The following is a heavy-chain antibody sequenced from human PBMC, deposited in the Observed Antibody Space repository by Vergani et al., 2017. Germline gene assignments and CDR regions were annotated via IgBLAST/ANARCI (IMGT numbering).Heavy chain of an antibody. D-gene: IGHD3-22*01. CDR1: GFTFSSYS. Sequence: EVQLVESGGGLVQPGGSLRLSCAASGFTFSSYSMNWVRQAPGKGLEWVSYISSSSSTIYYADSVKGRFTISRDNAKNSLYLQMNSLRAEDTAVYYCAKDGDADYYDSSGYPYYFDYWGQGTLVTVSS. CDR3: AKDGDADYYDSSGYPYYFDY. V-gene: IGHV3-48*01. J-gene: IGHJ4*02. CDR2: ISSSSSTI.